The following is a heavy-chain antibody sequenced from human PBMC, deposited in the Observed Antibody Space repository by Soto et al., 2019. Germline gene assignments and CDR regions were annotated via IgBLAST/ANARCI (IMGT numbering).Heavy chain of an antibody. CDR2: IYYSGST. CDR3: ASRLGDYIWGSGPMGAFDI. Sequence: SETLSLTCTVSGGSISSYYWSWIRQPPGKGLEWIGYIYYSGSTNYNPSLKSRVTLSVDTSKNRFSLKLSSVTAADTAVYYCASRLGDYIWGSGPMGAFDIWGQGTMVTVSS. D-gene: IGHD3-16*01. V-gene: IGHV4-59*01. J-gene: IGHJ3*02. CDR1: GGSISSYY.